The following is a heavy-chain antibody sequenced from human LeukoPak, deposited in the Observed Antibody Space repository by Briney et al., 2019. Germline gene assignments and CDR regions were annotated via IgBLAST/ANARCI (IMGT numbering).Heavy chain of an antibody. J-gene: IGHJ6*03. V-gene: IGHV3-21*01. CDR2: ISSSSSYI. CDR1: GFTFSSYS. Sequence: GALRLSCAASGFTFSSYSMNWVRQAPGKGLEWVSSISSSSSYIYYADSVKGRFTISRDNAKNSLYLQMNSLRAEDTAVYYCASNPTAAISYYYYCYMDVWGKGTTVTVSS. CDR3: ASNPTAAISYYYYCYMDV. D-gene: IGHD2-2*01.